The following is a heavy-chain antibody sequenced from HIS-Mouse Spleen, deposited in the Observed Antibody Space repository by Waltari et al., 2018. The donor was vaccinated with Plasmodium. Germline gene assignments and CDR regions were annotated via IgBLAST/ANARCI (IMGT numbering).Heavy chain of an antibody. Sequence: QVQLVQSGAEVKKPGASVKVSCKASGYTFTGYYMHWVRQAPGQGLEWMGWINPNSGGTNYAQKFQGRVTMTRDTSISTAYMELSCLRSNDTAVYYCARVLGYKAAAGTFVEYFQHWGQGTLVTVSS. J-gene: IGHJ1*01. V-gene: IGHV1-2*02. CDR2: INPNSGGT. D-gene: IGHD6-13*01. CDR3: ARVLGYKAAAGTFVEYFQH. CDR1: GYTFTGYY.